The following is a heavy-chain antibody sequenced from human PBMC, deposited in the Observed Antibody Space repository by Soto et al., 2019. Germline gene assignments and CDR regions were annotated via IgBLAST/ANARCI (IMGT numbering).Heavy chain of an antibody. V-gene: IGHV3-66*01. J-gene: IGHJ4*02. CDR3: ARDGYCSGGSCYSVPVFDY. Sequence: GGSLRLSCAASGFTVSSNYMSWVRQAPGKGLEWVSVIYSDGSTYYADSVKGRFTISRDNSKNTLYLQMNSLRAEDTAVYYCARDGYCSGGSCYSVPVFDYWGQGTLVTVSS. CDR1: GFTVSSNY. D-gene: IGHD2-15*01. CDR2: IYSDGST.